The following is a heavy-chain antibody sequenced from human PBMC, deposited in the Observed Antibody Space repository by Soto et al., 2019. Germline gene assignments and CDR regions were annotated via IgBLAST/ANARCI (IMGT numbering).Heavy chain of an antibody. CDR2: INPNSGGT. J-gene: IGHJ6*02. CDR3: ARDLPYTNYPSDTASSAILYYCMDL. V-gene: IGHV1-2*04. CDR1: GYTFTGYY. Sequence: ASVKVSCKASGYTFTGYYMHWVRQAPGQGLEWMGWINPNSGGTNYAQKFQGWVTMTRDTSISTAYMELSRLRSDDTAVYYCARDLPYTNYPSDTASSAILYYCMDLWGQGTPVTVSS. D-gene: IGHD4-4*01.